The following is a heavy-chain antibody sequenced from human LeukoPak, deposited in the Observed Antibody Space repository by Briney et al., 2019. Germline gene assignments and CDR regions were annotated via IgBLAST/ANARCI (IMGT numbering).Heavy chain of an antibody. D-gene: IGHD2-2*02. V-gene: IGHV4-4*01. CDR1: GFTFSSYEM. Sequence: GSLRLSCAASGFTFSSYEMNWVRQSPGKGLEWIGEIYHSGTTYYNPSLKSRVTISVDKSNIQFSLKLTSVTAADTAVYFCARVRAGCSSSSCYIDPWGQGTLVTVSS. J-gene: IGHJ5*02. CDR2: IYHSGTT. CDR3: ARVRAGCSSSSCYIDP.